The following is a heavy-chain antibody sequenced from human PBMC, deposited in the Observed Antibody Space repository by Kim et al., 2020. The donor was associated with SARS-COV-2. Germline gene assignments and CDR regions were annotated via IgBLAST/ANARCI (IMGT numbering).Heavy chain of an antibody. CDR3: AREGPMVTAIPNRFDY. CDR1: GFTFSSYA. V-gene: IGHV3-30-3*01. D-gene: IGHD2-21*02. Sequence: GGSLRLSCAASGFTFSSYAMHWVRQAPGKGLEWVAVISYDGSNKYSADSVKGRFTISRDNSKNTLYLQMNSLRAEDTAVYYCAREGPMVTAIPNRFDYWGQGTLVTVSS. CDR2: ISYDGSNK. J-gene: IGHJ4*02.